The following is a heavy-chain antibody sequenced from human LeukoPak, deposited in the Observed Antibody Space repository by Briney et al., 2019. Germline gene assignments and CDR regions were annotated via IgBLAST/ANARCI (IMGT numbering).Heavy chain of an antibody. D-gene: IGHD2-2*01. V-gene: IGHV4-34*01. CDR3: ARGSGHQGVY. Sequence: SETLSLTCAVYGGSFSGYYWSWIRQPPGKGLEWIGEINHSGSTNYNPSLKGRVTISVDTSKNQFSLKLSSVTAADTAVYYCARGSGHQGVYWGQGTLVTVSS. CDR1: GGSFSGYY. CDR2: INHSGST. J-gene: IGHJ4*02.